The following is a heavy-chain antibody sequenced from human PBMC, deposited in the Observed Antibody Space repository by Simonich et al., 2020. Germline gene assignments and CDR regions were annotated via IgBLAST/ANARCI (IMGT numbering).Heavy chain of an antibody. CDR2: LSISSSYI. D-gene: IGHD3-16*01. J-gene: IGHJ3*02. V-gene: IGHV3-21*01. CDR3: AREQARGGAFDI. Sequence: EVQLVESGGGLVKPGGSLRLSCAASGFTFSSYSMTWVRQAPGKGLGWVSALSISSSYIYYADSVKGRFTISRDNAKNSLYLQMNSLRAEDTAVYYCAREQARGGAFDIWGQGTMVTVSS. CDR1: GFTFSSYS.